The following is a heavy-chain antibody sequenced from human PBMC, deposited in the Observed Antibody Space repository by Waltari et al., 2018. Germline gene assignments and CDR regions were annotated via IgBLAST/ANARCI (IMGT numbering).Heavy chain of an antibody. J-gene: IGHJ4*02. V-gene: IGHV3-23*03. CDR3: ANRGLDYGDQGKDY. D-gene: IGHD4-17*01. Sequence: EVQLLESGGGSVQPGGSLRLSCAASGFTFITYAMTWVRQAPGKGLEWGSRLYSDGTTYYADSVKGRFSVSRDNSKNTLYLQMNSLRVEDTAIYYCANRGLDYGDQGKDYWGQGTLVTVSS. CDR1: GFTFITYA. CDR2: LYSDGTT.